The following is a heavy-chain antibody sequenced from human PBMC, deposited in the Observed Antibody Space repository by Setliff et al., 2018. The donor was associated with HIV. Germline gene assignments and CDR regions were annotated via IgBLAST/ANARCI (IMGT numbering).Heavy chain of an antibody. CDR3: ARHPPYCSGGSCYRGKGYYFDY. Sequence: SETLSLTCTVSGGSISSISYYWGWIRQPPGRGLEWIGSIYYSGSTYYNPSLKSRVTISVDRSKNQFSLKLNSVTAADTAMYYCARHPPYCSGGSCYRGKGYYFDYWGQGTLVTVSS. CDR2: IYYSGST. D-gene: IGHD2-15*01. J-gene: IGHJ4*02. CDR1: GGSISSISYY. V-gene: IGHV4-39*01.